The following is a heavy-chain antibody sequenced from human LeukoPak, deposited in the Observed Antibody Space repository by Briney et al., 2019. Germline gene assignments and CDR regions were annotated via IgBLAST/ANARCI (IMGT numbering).Heavy chain of an antibody. CDR2: INSDGSST. CDR1: GFSFSSYW. Sequence: GGSLRLSCAASGFSFSSYWMHWVRQAPGKGLVWVSRINSDGSSTIYADSVKDRFTISRDNAKNTLYLQMNSLRAEDTAVYYCVRGKTYSFDYWGQGTLITVSS. J-gene: IGHJ4*02. V-gene: IGHV3-74*01. CDR3: VRGKTYSFDY.